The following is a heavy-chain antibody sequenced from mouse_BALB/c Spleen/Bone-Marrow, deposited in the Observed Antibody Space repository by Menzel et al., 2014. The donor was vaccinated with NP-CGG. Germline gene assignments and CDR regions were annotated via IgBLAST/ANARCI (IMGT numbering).Heavy chain of an antibody. Sequence: EVKLVESGGGLVQPGGSLKLSCTASGFDFSRYWTSWVRQAPGKGLQWIEEINPESSTINYTPSLKDKFIISRDNAKNTLYLQMSKVRSEDTALYYCTRLTYYGLTDYWGQGTTLTVSS. D-gene: IGHD1-2*01. CDR2: INPESSTI. V-gene: IGHV4-1*02. J-gene: IGHJ2*01. CDR3: TRLTYYGLTDY. CDR1: GFDFSRYW.